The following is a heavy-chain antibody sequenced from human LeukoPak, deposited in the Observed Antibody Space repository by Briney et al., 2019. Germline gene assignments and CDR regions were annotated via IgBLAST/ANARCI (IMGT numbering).Heavy chain of an antibody. V-gene: IGHV3-23*01. J-gene: IGHJ6*03. Sequence: GGTLRLSCAASGFTFSIYGMNWVRQSPGKGLEWVSGIGGSGDRTYYADSVKGRFTISRDNAKNSLYLQMNSLRAEDTAVYYCARDRGWGMDVWGKGTTVTISS. D-gene: IGHD5-12*01. CDR3: ARDRGWGMDV. CDR2: IGGSGDRT. CDR1: GFTFSIYG.